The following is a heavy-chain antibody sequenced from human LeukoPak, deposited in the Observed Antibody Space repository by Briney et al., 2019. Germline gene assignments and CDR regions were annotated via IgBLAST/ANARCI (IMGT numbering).Heavy chain of an antibody. CDR1: GDSISSYY. J-gene: IGHJ4*02. CDR2: THYSGSN. Sequence: SETLSLTCTVSGDSISSYYWSWIRQPPGKGLQWIGYTHYSGSNKYNPSLKSRVTISIDTSKNQFSLKLSSVTAADTAVYYCARVLNSGYSDYWGQGTLVTVSP. D-gene: IGHD1-26*01. CDR3: ARVLNSGYSDY. V-gene: IGHV4-59*01.